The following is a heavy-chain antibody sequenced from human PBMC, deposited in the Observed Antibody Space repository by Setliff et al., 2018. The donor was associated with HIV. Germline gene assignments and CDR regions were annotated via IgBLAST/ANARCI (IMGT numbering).Heavy chain of an antibody. J-gene: IGHJ3*02. V-gene: IGHV1-69*10. CDR1: GDTSSTYA. CDR2: FVPILDIT. Sequence: SVKVSCKASGDTSSTYAINWVRQAPGQGLEWMGQFVPILDITNYAQKLQGRVTITADKSTNTMYMEMTSLTSEDTAVYYCAGPRGDEAFDIWGQGTMVTVSS. CDR3: AGPRGDEAFDI. D-gene: IGHD3-10*01.